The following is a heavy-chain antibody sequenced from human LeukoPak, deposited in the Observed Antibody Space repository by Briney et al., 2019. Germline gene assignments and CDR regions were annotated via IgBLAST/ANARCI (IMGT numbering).Heavy chain of an antibody. CDR3: ARARLLLWFGELLPSHAFDI. CDR1: GYTFTGYY. Sequence: ASVKVSCKASGYTFTGYYMHWVRQAPGQGLEWMGWINPNSGGTNYAQKFQGRVTMTRDTSISTAYMELSRLRSDDTAVYYCARARLLLWFGELLPSHAFDIWGQGTMVTVSS. V-gene: IGHV1-2*02. CDR2: INPNSGGT. D-gene: IGHD3-10*01. J-gene: IGHJ3*02.